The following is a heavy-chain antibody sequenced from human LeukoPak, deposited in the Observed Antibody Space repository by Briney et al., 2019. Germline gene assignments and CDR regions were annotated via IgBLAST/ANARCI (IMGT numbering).Heavy chain of an antibody. V-gene: IGHV1-18*01. CDR3: ARDHHPYYDILTGYYRLSFDY. D-gene: IGHD3-9*01. J-gene: IGHJ4*02. CDR1: GYTFTSYA. CDR2: ISAYNGNT. Sequence: ASVKVSCKASGYTFTSYAMHWVRQAPGQRLEWMGWISAYNGNTNYAQKLQGRVTMTTDTSTSTAYMELRSLRSDDTAVYHCARDHHPYYDILTGYYRLSFDYWGQGTLVTVSS.